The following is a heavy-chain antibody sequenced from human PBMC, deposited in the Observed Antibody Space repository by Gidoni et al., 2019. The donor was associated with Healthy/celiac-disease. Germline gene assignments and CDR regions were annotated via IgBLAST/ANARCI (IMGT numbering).Heavy chain of an antibody. J-gene: IGHJ6*03. Sequence: QVQLVQSGAEVKKPGASVKVSCKASGYTFTGYYMHWVRQAPGQGLAWMGWINPNSGGTNYAQKFQGRVTMTRDTSISTAYMELSRLRSDDTAVYYCARGHVYYYDSSGYSSYYYYMDVWGKGTTVTVSS. CDR3: ARGHVYYYDSSGYSSYYYYMDV. CDR1: GYTFTGYY. D-gene: IGHD3-22*01. V-gene: IGHV1-2*02. CDR2: INPNSGGT.